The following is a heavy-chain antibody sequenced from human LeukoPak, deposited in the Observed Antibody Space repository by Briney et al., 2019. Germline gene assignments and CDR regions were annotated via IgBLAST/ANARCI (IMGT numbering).Heavy chain of an antibody. Sequence: GGSLRLSCAASGFTFSSYSMNWVRQAPGKGLEWVSSINNVRSHIYYADSVRGRFTTSRDNANNVLYLQMNSLRAEDTAVYYCARDPTYYLRYGYFDSWGQGTLVTVSS. CDR3: ARDPTYYLRYGYFDS. CDR1: GFTFSSYS. V-gene: IGHV3-21*06. J-gene: IGHJ4*02. D-gene: IGHD1-26*01. CDR2: INNVRSHI.